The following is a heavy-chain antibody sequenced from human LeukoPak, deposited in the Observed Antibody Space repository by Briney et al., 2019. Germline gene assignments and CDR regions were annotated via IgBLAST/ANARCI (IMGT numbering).Heavy chain of an antibody. CDR2: IIPILGIA. CDR1: GGTFSSYA. J-gene: IGHJ6*02. CDR3: ARSYGDHNYYYYGMDV. V-gene: IGHV1-69*04. D-gene: IGHD4-17*01. Sequence: SVKVSCKASGGTFSSYAISWVRQAPGQGLEWMGRIIPILGIANYAQKFQGRVTITADKSTSTAYMELSSLRSEDTAVYYCARSYGDHNYYYYGMDVWGQGTTVTVSS.